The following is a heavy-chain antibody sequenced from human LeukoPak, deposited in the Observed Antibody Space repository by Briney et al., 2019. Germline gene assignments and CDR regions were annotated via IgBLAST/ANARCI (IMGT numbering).Heavy chain of an antibody. J-gene: IGHJ3*02. CDR1: GYTFTSYD. V-gene: IGHV1-2*02. CDR3: ARDGTFDI. Sequence: ASVKVSCKASGYTFTSYDINWVRQATGQGLEWMGWINPNSGDTNFAQKFQGRVTMTRDTSISTVYMELSRLRSDDTAVYYCARDGTFDIWGQGTMVTVSS. CDR2: INPNSGDT.